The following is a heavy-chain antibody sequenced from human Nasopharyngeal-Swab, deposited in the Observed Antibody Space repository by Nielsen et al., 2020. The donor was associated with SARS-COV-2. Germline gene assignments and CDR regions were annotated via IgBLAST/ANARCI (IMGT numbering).Heavy chain of an antibody. V-gene: IGHV3-48*01. J-gene: IGHJ6*03. CDR2: ISSSSSTI. Sequence: GESLKISCSSSGFSFSSYSMNLVRQAPGKGLEWVSYISSSSSTIYYADSVKGRFTISRDNAKNSLYLQMNSLRAEDTAVYYCARDYDILTGNGYYMDVWGKGTTVTVSS. D-gene: IGHD3-9*01. CDR1: GFSFSSYS. CDR3: ARDYDILTGNGYYMDV.